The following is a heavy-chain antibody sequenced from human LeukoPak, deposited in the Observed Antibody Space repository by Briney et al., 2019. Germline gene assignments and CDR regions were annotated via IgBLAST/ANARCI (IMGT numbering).Heavy chain of an antibody. V-gene: IGHV4-39*07. CDR1: GGSISSGDYY. D-gene: IGHD5-24*01. Sequence: PSETLSLTCTVSGGSISSGDYYWSWIRQPPGKGPEWIGEINHSGSTNYNPSLKSRVTISVDTSKNQFSLKLSSVTAADTAVHYCARDHGRWLQLRFPYYFDYWGQGTLVTVSS. CDR3: ARDHGRWLQLRFPYYFDY. J-gene: IGHJ4*02. CDR2: INHSGST.